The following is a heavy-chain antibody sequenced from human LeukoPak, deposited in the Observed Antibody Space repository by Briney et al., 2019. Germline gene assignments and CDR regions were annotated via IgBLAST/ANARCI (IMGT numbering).Heavy chain of an antibody. CDR1: GFTFSSYA. CDR2: IKSKTDGGTT. V-gene: IGHV3-15*01. Sequence: GGSLRLSCAASGFTFSSYAMSWVRQAPGKGLEWVGRIKSKTDGGTTDYAAPVKGRFTISRDDSKNTLYLQMNSLKTEDTAVYYCTTDLYYYDSSGYPIPLAFDYWGQGTLVTVSS. CDR3: TTDLYYYDSSGYPIPLAFDY. J-gene: IGHJ4*02. D-gene: IGHD3-22*01.